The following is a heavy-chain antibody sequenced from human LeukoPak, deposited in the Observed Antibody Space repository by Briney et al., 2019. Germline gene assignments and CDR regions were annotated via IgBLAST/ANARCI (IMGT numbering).Heavy chain of an antibody. V-gene: IGHV3-30*14. Sequence: PGGSLRLSCAASGFTFSSYAMHWVRQAPGKGLEWVAVISYDGSNKYYADSVKGRFTISRDNSKNILYLQMNSLRAEDTAVYYCARVKSGIDFWGQGTTVTVSS. J-gene: IGHJ6*02. CDR2: ISYDGSNK. CDR3: ARVKSGIDF. CDR1: GFTFSSYA. D-gene: IGHD1-26*01.